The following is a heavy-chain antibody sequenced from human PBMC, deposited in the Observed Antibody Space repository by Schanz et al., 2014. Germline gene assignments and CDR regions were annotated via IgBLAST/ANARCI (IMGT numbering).Heavy chain of an antibody. CDR2: ITYSGGT. J-gene: IGHJ6*03. Sequence: QVQLQESGPGLVRPSETLSLTCTVSGGSISSYYWSWIRQSPGKGPEWIGYITYSGGTNHNASLKQRGTITGDTAKTRSSQKVTSVIAADTAIYYCARVQSASLERGAHYYMDVWGKGTTVTVSS. CDR3: ARVQSASLERGAHYYMDV. D-gene: IGHD3-3*01. CDR1: GGSISSYY. V-gene: IGHV4-59*01.